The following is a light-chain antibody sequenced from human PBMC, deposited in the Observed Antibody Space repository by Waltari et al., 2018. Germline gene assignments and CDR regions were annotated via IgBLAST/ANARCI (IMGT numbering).Light chain of an antibody. CDR3: QSYDSSLSGVV. Sequence: QSVLTQPPSVSAAPGQRVTISCTGSSSNIGAGYDVQWYQHLPGAAPELLIYATTNRPSGVPDRIAASKSGTSASLAITGLQAADEAVYYCQSYDSSLSGVVFGGGTKLTVL. CDR2: ATT. J-gene: IGLJ2*01. CDR1: SSNIGAGYD. V-gene: IGLV1-40*01.